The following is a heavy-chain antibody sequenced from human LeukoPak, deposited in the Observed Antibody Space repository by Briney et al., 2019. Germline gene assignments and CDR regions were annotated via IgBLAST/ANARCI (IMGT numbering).Heavy chain of an antibody. CDR2: INHSGST. Sequence: SETLSLTCAVYGGSFSGYYWSWIRQPPGKGLEWIGEINHSGSTNYNPSLKSRVTISVDTSKNQFPLKLSSVTAADTAVYYCARGAEYYYGSGSSHIDYWGQGTLVTVSS. CDR3: ARGAEYYYGSGSSHIDY. J-gene: IGHJ4*02. D-gene: IGHD3-10*01. CDR1: GGSFSGYY. V-gene: IGHV4-34*01.